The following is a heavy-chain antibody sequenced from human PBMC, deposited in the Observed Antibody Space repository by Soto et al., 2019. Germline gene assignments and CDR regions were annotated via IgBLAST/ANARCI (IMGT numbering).Heavy chain of an antibody. V-gene: IGHV2-70*01. D-gene: IGHD3-22*01. CDR2: IDWDDDK. Sequence: SGPTLVNPTQTLTLTCTFSGFSLSTSGMCVSGIRQPPGKALEWLALIDWDDDKYYSTSLKTRLTISKDTSKNQVVLTMTNMDPVDTATYYCVLGDDSSPLGDYWGQGTLVTVSS. CDR1: GFSLSTSGMC. CDR3: VLGDDSSPLGDY. J-gene: IGHJ4*02.